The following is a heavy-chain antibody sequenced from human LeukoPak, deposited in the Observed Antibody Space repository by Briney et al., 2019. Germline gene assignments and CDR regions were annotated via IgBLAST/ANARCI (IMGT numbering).Heavy chain of an antibody. J-gene: IGHJ5*02. CDR1: GCTFTGYY. D-gene: IGHD4-17*01. V-gene: IGHV1-2*02. Sequence: GASVKVSCKASGCTFTGYYMHWVRQAPGQGLEWMGWINPNSGGTNYAQKFQGRVTMTRDTSISTAYMELSRLRSDDTAVYYCARIMTTVTRGWFDPWGQGTLVTVSS. CDR2: INPNSGGT. CDR3: ARIMTTVTRGWFDP.